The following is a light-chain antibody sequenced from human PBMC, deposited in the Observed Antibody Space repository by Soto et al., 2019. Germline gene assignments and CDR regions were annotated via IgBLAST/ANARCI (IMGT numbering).Light chain of an antibody. CDR2: DVS. Sequence: QSALTQPRSVSGSPGQSVTISCTGTSSDVGGYNYVSWYQQHPGKAPKLIIYDVSKRPSGVPDRFSGSKSGNTASLTISGLQAEDEADYYCYSYAGSYTLYVFGTGTKLTVL. J-gene: IGLJ1*01. V-gene: IGLV2-11*01. CDR1: SSDVGGYNY. CDR3: YSYAGSYTLYV.